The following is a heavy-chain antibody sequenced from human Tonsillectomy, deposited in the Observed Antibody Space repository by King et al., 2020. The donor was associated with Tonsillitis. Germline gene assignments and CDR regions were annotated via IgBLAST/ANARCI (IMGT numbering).Heavy chain of an antibody. Sequence: VQLVESGGGLVQPGGSLRLSCAASGFTVSSNYMSWVRQAPGKGLEWVSVIYSGGSTYYADSVKGRFTISRDNSKNTLYLQMNSLRAEDTAVYYCAREQGNYYDSSGYYDGYFDYWGQGTLDTVSS. J-gene: IGHJ4*02. D-gene: IGHD3-22*01. CDR3: AREQGNYYDSSGYYDGYFDY. CDR1: GFTVSSNY. V-gene: IGHV3-66*01. CDR2: IYSGGST.